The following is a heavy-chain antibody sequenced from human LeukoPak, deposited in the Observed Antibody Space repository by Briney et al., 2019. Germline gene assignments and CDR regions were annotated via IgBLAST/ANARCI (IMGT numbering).Heavy chain of an antibody. CDR1: GFTFDDYA. V-gene: IGHV3-9*01. CDR2: ISWNSGSI. CDR3: AKDRNWGKENDAFDI. Sequence: GGSLRLSCAASGFTFDDYAMHWVRQAPGKGLEWVSGISWNSGSIGYADSVKGRFTISRDNAKNSLYLQMNSLRAEDTALYYCAKDRNWGKENDAFDIWGQGIMVTVSS. D-gene: IGHD7-27*01. J-gene: IGHJ3*02.